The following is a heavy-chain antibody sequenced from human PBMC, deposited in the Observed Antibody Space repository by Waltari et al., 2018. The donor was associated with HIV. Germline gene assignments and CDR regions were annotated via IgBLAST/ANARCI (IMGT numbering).Heavy chain of an antibody. Sequence: VQSGGGVAQPGRSLRRSCTASGVMISNHAMHWVRQSADKRLEWVAVITYDGGNQFVTDSLKGRFIISRDNARDTLYLEMKLLKVEDSGIYYCVRRSVLGLDLWGQGTTVIVS. V-gene: IGHV3-30*04. CDR2: ITYDGGNQ. CDR3: VRRSVLGLDL. D-gene: IGHD6-19*01. CDR1: GVMISNHA. J-gene: IGHJ6*02.